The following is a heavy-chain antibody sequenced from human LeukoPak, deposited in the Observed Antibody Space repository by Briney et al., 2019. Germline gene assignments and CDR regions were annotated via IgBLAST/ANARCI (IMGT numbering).Heavy chain of an antibody. D-gene: IGHD2-2*01. Sequence: PGGSLRLSCAASGFTFSDSAMHRVRQAPGKGLEWVGRMRSEANSYATAYAASVKGRFTISRDDLKNTAYLQMNSLKTEDTAVYYCTRRVPATKWFDPWGQGTLVTVSS. J-gene: IGHJ5*02. CDR2: MRSEANSYAT. CDR3: TRRVPATKWFDP. CDR1: GFTFSDSA. V-gene: IGHV3-73*01.